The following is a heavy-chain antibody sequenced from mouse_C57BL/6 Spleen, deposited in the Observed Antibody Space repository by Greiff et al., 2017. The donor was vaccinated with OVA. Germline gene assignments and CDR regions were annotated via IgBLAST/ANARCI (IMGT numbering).Heavy chain of an antibody. V-gene: IGHV5-9*01. CDR1: GFTFSSYT. Sequence: EVMLVESGGGLVKPGGSLKLSCAASGFTFSSYTMSWVRQTPEKRLEWVATISGGGGNTYYPDSVKGRFTISRDNAKNPLYLQMSSLRSEDTALYYCARHDGYPYYYAMDYWGQGTSVTVSS. CDR3: ARHDGYPYYYAMDY. CDR2: ISGGGGNT. J-gene: IGHJ4*01. D-gene: IGHD2-3*01.